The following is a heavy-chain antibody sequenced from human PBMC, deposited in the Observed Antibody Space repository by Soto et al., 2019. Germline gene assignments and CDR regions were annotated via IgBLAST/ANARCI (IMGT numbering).Heavy chain of an antibody. Sequence: PGGSLRLSCVGCGSNYGTHWVRQAPGKGLEWVAVISFDGGNKYHADPVKGRFTISRDNSKNTLYLQMNTLRPEDTAVYYCAKDTRPGVYYSYYGMDVWGQGTTVTVSS. CDR3: AKDTRPGVYYSYYGMDV. V-gene: IGHV3-30*18. CDR2: ISFDGGNK. CDR1: GSNYG. J-gene: IGHJ6*02. D-gene: IGHD3-10*01.